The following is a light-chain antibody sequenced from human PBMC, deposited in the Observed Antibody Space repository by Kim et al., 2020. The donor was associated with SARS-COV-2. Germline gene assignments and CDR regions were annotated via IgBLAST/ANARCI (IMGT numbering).Light chain of an antibody. CDR3: QSYDPATHWV. CDR2: EDN. Sequence: KTVTIPCTGNSDSIVRNFVQWYQQRPGSAPTTVIYEDNQRPSGVPARFSASVDTSSNSASLTNSGLRTEDEADYYCQSYDPATHWVFGGGTQLTVL. V-gene: IGLV6-57*02. CDR1: SDSIVRNF. J-gene: IGLJ3*02.